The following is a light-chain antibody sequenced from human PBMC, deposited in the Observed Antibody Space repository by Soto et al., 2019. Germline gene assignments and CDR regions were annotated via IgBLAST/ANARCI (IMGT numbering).Light chain of an antibody. CDR3: SSYAGTNTPVV. V-gene: IGLV2-23*01. Sequence: QSALTQPASVSGSPGQSITISCTGTSSDVGIYNLVSWYQQHPGKAPKLMVYEDNKRPSGVSHRFSGSKSGNTASLTISGLQADDEADYYCSSYAGTNTPVVFGGGTQLTVL. CDR2: EDN. CDR1: SSDVGIYNL. J-gene: IGLJ7*01.